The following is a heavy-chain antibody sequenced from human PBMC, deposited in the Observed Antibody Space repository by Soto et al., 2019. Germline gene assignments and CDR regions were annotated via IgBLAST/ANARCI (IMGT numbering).Heavy chain of an antibody. V-gene: IGHV4-59*08. CDR3: ARHVPSQYTAMVPFDP. CDR2: IHYSGNT. Sequence: SETLSLTCTVSGGSISSDYWSWIRQPPGKGLEWIGYIHYSGNTNNNPSLKSRVTISVDTSKNQFSLQWSSLKASDTAMYYCARHVPSQYTAMVPFDPWGQGTLVTVSS. D-gene: IGHD5-18*01. CDR1: GGSISSDY. J-gene: IGHJ5*02.